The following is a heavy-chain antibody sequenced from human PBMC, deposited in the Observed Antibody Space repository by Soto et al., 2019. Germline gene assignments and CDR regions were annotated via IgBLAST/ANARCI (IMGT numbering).Heavy chain of an antibody. CDR1: GGTFSSYA. CDR2: IIPIFGTA. J-gene: IGHJ4*02. D-gene: IGHD6-6*01. Sequence: EASVKVSCKASGGTFSSYAISWVRQAPGQGLEWMGGIIPIFGTANYAQKFQGRVTITADESTSTAYMELSSLRSEDTAVYYCARVRVAARAAFDYWGQGTLVTVSS. V-gene: IGHV1-69*13. CDR3: ARVRVAARAAFDY.